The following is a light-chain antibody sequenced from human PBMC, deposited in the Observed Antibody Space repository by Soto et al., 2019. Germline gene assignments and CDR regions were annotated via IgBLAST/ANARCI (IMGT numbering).Light chain of an antibody. CDR2: AAS. CDR3: QKYNTVPWT. V-gene: IGKV1-27*01. J-gene: IGKJ1*01. CDR1: QAISNY. Sequence: DIQMTQSPSSLSASVGDRVTITCRASQAISNYLAWYQQKPGKVPNILIYAASSLQSGVPSRFSGSGSGTDFILTISSLQPEDVATYYCQKYNTVPWTFGQGTKVEIK.